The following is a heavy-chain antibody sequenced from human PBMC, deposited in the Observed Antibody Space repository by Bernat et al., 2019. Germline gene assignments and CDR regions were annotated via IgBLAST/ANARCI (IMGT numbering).Heavy chain of an antibody. CDR2: IKSKTDGGTT. Sequence: EVQLVESGGGLVKPGGSLRLSCAASGFTFSNAWMSWVRQAPGKGLEWVGRIKSKTDGGTTDYAAPVKGRFTISRDDSKNTLYLQMNSLKTEDTAVYYCTTVPPITMVQGVPDYFDYWGQGTLVTVSS. CDR3: TTVPPITMVQGVPDYFDY. J-gene: IGHJ4*02. CDR1: GFTFSNAW. D-gene: IGHD3-10*01. V-gene: IGHV3-15*01.